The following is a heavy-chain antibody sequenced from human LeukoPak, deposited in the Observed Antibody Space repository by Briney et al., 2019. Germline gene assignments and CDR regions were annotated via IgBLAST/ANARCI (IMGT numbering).Heavy chain of an antibody. CDR3: ARLIAADPQLDS. CDR1: GGSISSGGYY. J-gene: IGHJ4*02. V-gene: IGHV4-30-2*01. CDR2: IHHSGDT. Sequence: SETLSLTCTVSGGSISSGGYYWSWIRQPPGKGLEWIGYIHHSGDTYQNPSLKSRVTVSSDRSKNQFYLKLSSVTAADTAVYFCARLIAADPQLDSWGQGTLVTVSS. D-gene: IGHD6-13*01.